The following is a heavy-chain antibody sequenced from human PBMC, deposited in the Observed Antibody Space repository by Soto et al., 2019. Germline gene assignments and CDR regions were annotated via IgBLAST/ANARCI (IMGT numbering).Heavy chain of an antibody. V-gene: IGHV4-39*01. CDR3: ARQGAMAYNYYFDY. D-gene: IGHD1-26*01. J-gene: IGHJ4*02. Sequence: SETLSLTCSVSGGSINSNNNYWGWIRQPPGKGLEWIGSIYYDGSTYYNPSLKSRVTISVHTSKNQFSLKLSSVTAADTAVYFCARQGAMAYNYYFDYWGQGTLVTVSS. CDR2: IYYDGST. CDR1: GGSINSNNNY.